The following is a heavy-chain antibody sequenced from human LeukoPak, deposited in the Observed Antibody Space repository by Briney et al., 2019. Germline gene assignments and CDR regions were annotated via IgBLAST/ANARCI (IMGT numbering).Heavy chain of an antibody. Sequence: PGRSLRLSCTASGFTFGDYAMSWVRQAPGKGLEWVGFIRSKAYGGTTEYAASVKGRFTISRDDSKSIAYLQMNSLKTEDTAVYYCTREAKYYDFWSGYLWSYFDNWGQGTLVTVSS. CDR2: IRSKAYGGTT. CDR1: GFTFGDYA. V-gene: IGHV3-49*04. J-gene: IGHJ4*02. CDR3: TREAKYYDFWSGYLWSYFDN. D-gene: IGHD3-3*01.